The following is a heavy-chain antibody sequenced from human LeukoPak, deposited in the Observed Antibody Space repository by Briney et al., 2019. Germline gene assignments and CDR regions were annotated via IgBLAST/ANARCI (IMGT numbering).Heavy chain of an antibody. D-gene: IGHD3-10*01. CDR3: AREIFGSGSYPDC. J-gene: IGHJ4*02. V-gene: IGHV3-33*01. Sequence: GRSLRLSCAASGFSFSTYAMHWVRQAPGKGLEWVALIWHDASHTFCTDSVKGRFTISRDNSKNTVYLQMNSLEGEDTAVYYCAREIFGSGSYPDCWGQGTLVTVSS. CDR1: GFSFSTYA. CDR2: IWHDASHT.